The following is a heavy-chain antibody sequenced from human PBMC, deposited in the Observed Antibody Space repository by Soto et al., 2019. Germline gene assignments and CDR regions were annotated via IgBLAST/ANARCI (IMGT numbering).Heavy chain of an antibody. V-gene: IGHV3-30*18. CDR3: AKDQLVLTTVTNNNWFDP. J-gene: IGHJ5*02. CDR2: ISYDGSNK. D-gene: IGHD4-17*01. CDR1: EVTICSYG. Sequence: GGSLRHSYTASEVTICSYGMHRVSKTPGKGLEWVAVISYDGSNKYYADSVKGRFTISRDNSKNTLYLQMNSLRAEDTAVYYCAKDQLVLTTVTNNNWFDPWGQGTLVTVSS.